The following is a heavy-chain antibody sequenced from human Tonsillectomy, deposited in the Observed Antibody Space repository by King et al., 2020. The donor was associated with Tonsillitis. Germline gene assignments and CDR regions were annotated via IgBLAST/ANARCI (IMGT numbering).Heavy chain of an antibody. CDR3: ARDRDDYIFDT. D-gene: IGHD4/OR15-4a*01. Sequence: VQLVESGGGVVQPGRSLRLSCAASGFTFRTHDMHWVRQAPGKGLEWVAVISYDGTNKYYADSVQGRFTISRDNSKNTLYLQMHSLRAEDTAVYYCARDRDDYIFDTWGQGTLVTVSS. J-gene: IGHJ4*02. V-gene: IGHV3-33*05. CDR1: GFTFRTHD. CDR2: ISYDGTNK.